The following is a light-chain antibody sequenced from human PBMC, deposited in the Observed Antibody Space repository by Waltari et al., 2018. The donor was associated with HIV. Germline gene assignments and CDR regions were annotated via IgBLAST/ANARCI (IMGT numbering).Light chain of an antibody. CDR1: SSDVGGYNY. V-gene: IGLV2-14*01. CDR2: EVS. CDR3: SSYTTRSTPDPNWV. J-gene: IGLJ3*02. Sequence: QSALTQPASVSGSPGQSITISCTGTSSDVGGYNYVSWYQQHPGKAPKLMIFEVSSRPSVVSKRVAGSKSVNTASLTISGLQAEDEADYYCSSYTTRSTPDPNWVFGGGTKLTVL.